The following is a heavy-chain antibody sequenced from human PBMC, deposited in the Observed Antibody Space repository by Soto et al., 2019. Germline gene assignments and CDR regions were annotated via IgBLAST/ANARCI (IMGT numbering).Heavy chain of an antibody. CDR3: ARDIYWNLDY. V-gene: IGHV1-18*01. Sequence: QVQMVQSGPEVTKPGASVTVSCKASGYTFTSYGISWVRQAPGQGLEWMGWTHANNPNTNPKTNYAQNFQGRVTMTADTATSTAYMELRSLTSEDTAVYYCARDIYWNLDYWGQGTLVTVSS. J-gene: IGHJ4*02. CDR1: GYTFTSYG. D-gene: IGHD1-1*01. CDR2: THANNPNTNPKT.